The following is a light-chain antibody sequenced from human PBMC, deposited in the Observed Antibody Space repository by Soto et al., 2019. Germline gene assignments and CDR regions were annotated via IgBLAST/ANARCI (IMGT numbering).Light chain of an antibody. CDR3: QQFDSLPYT. Sequence: DIQMTQSASSLSASVGDRVTITCQASQDINDRLNWYQQKPGKATKILISDASSLETGVPSRFSGDGSGTDFALTINNLQPEDFSTYHCQQFDSLPYTFGQGTSLEI. V-gene: IGKV1-33*01. CDR1: QDINDR. CDR2: DAS. J-gene: IGKJ2*01.